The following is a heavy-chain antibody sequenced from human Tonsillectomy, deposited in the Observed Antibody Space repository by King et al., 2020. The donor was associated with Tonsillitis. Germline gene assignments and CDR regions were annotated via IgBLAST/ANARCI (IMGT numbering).Heavy chain of an antibody. CDR3: ARDVVAVAGPFDY. CDR1: GFTFSSYW. J-gene: IGHJ4*02. V-gene: IGHV3-7*01. CDR2: INQDGSEK. Sequence: VQLVESGGGLVQPGGSLRLSCAASGFTFSSYWMSWVRQAPGKGLEWVANINQDGSEKYYVESVKGRFTISRDNAKNSLYLQMNSLRAEDTAVYYCARDVVAVAGPFDYWGQGTLVTVSS. D-gene: IGHD6-19*01.